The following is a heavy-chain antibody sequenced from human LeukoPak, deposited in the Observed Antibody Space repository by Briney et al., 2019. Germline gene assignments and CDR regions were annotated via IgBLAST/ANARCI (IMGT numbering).Heavy chain of an antibody. CDR3: ARRKPVEMATIYYYYGMDV. Sequence: ASVNVSCKASGYTFTSYGISWVRQAPGQGREWMGWISAYNGNTNYAQKLQGRVTMTTDTSTSTAYMELRSLRSDDTAVYYCARRKPVEMATIYYYYGMDVWGQGTTVTVSS. V-gene: IGHV1-18*01. CDR1: GYTFTSYG. CDR2: ISAYNGNT. D-gene: IGHD5-24*01. J-gene: IGHJ6*02.